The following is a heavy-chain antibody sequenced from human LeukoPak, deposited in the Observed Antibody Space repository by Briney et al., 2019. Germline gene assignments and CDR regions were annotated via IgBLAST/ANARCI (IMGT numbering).Heavy chain of an antibody. CDR2: INHNGST. J-gene: IGHJ3*02. V-gene: IGHV4-34*01. D-gene: IGHD3-22*01. CDR1: GGSFSGYY. CDR3: ARVRPRYYYDSSGYPTLSDAFDI. Sequence: SETLSLTCAVYGGSFSGYYWSWIRQPPGKGLEWIGEINHNGSTNYNPSLKSRVTISVDTSKNQFSLKLSSVTAADTAVYYCARVRPRYYYDSSGYPTLSDAFDIWGQGTMVTVSS.